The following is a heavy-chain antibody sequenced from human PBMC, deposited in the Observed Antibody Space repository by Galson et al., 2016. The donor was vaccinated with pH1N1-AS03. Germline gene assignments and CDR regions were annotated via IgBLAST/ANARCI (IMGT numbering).Heavy chain of an antibody. J-gene: IGHJ4*02. CDR2: ISGSGGST. CDR3: VKRPRSEDY. Sequence: SLRLSCAASGFTFSKYAMSWVRQAPGKGLEWVSSISGSGGSTFYADSVKGRFTISRDNSKNTLYLQLNSLRVEDTAIYYCVKRPRSEDYWGQGTLVTVSS. V-gene: IGHV3-23*01. CDR1: GFTFSKYA.